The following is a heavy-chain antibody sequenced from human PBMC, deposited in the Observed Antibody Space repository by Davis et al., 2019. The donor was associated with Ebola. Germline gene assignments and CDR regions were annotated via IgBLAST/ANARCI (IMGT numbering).Heavy chain of an antibody. V-gene: IGHV3-9*01. J-gene: IGHJ4*02. Sequence: SLKISCAASGFTFDDYAMHWVRQAPGKGLEWVSGISWNSGSIGYADSVKGRFTISRDNSKNTLYLQMNSLRAEDTAVYYCARVGVVVVPAAPRGSSSPGPFDYWGQGTLVTVSS. D-gene: IGHD2-2*01. CDR3: ARVGVVVVPAAPRGSSSPGPFDY. CDR2: ISWNSGSI. CDR1: GFTFDDYA.